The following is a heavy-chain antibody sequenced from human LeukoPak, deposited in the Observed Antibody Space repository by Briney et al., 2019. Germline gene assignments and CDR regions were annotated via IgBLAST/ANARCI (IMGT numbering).Heavy chain of an antibody. J-gene: IGHJ5*02. D-gene: IGHD3-3*01. CDR1: GLTFSSYA. CDR2: ISGSSGHT. Sequence: GGSLRLSCAASGLTFSSYAMSWVRQAPGKGLEWVSAISGSSGHTYYADSVKGRFTISRDNSRNTMDLQMNSLRVEDTAVYHCTRYDSSRFDPWGQGTLVIVSA. V-gene: IGHV3-23*01. CDR3: TRYDSSRFDP.